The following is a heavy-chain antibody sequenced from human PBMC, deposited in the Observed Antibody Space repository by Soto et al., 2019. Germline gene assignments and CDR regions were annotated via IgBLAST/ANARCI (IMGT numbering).Heavy chain of an antibody. Sequence: EVQLVESGGGLVQPGGSLRLSCAASGFTFSSYSMNWVRQAPGKGLEWVSYISSSSSTIYYADSVKGRFTISRDNAKNSLYLQMNSLRDEDTAVYYCARDVGYYDSSGYYHNYFDYWGQGTLVTVSS. J-gene: IGHJ4*02. V-gene: IGHV3-48*02. CDR1: GFTFSSYS. D-gene: IGHD3-22*01. CDR3: ARDVGYYDSSGYYHNYFDY. CDR2: ISSSSSTI.